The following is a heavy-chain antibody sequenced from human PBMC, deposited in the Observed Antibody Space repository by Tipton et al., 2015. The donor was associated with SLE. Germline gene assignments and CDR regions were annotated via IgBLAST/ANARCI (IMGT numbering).Heavy chain of an antibody. CDR3: ARGEYGKYFDY. V-gene: IGHV4-34*01. J-gene: IGHJ4*02. D-gene: IGHD6-6*01. Sequence: TLSLTCAVSNYSISSGYYWSWIRQPPGKGLEWIGEINHSGSTNYNPSLKGRVTISVDTSKNQFSLKLSSVTAADTAVYYCARGEYGKYFDYWGQGTLVTVSS. CDR2: INHSGST. CDR1: NYSISSGYY.